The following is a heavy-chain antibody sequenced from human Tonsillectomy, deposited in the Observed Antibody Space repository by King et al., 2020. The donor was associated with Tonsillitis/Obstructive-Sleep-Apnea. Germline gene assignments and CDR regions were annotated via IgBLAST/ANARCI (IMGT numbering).Heavy chain of an antibody. CDR3: ARDYSSSEYYYMDV. CDR1: GGSISGYY. V-gene: IGHV4-59*01. Sequence: VQLQESGPGLVKPSETLSLTCTVSGGSISGYYWSWIRQPPGKGLEWIGYIFSGGTTNYNPSLKSRVTISVDTSKNQFSLKLSSVTAADTAVYYCARDYSSSEYYYMDVWGKGTTVTVSS. D-gene: IGHD6-6*01. J-gene: IGHJ6*03. CDR2: IFSGGTT.